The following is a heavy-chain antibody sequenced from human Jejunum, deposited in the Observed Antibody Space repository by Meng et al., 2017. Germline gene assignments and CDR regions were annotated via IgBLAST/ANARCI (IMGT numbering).Heavy chain of an antibody. CDR1: GFSFSSYA. CDR3: AKGDRIVVVVGATAFDY. Sequence: GESLMISCAASGFSFSSYAMSWVRQAPGKVLEWVSAISGSGTSTYYAGSVKGRFTISRDNSKNTLFLQINSLRAEDTAVYYCAKGDRIVVVVGATAFDYWGQGTLVTVSS. V-gene: IGHV3-23*01. D-gene: IGHD2-15*01. CDR2: ISGSGTST. J-gene: IGHJ4*02.